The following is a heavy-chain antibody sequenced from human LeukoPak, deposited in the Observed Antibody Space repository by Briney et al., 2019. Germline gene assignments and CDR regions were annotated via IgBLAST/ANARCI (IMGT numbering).Heavy chain of an antibody. D-gene: IGHD2-2*01. Sequence: GASVKVSCKASGYTFTSYGISWVRQAPGQGLEWMGWISAYNGNTNYAQKLQGRVTMTTDTSTSTAYMELRSLRSDDTAVYYCARASSTPAHDAFDIWGQGTMVTVSS. CDR1: GYTFTSYG. CDR2: ISAYNGNT. CDR3: ARASSTPAHDAFDI. J-gene: IGHJ3*02. V-gene: IGHV1-18*01.